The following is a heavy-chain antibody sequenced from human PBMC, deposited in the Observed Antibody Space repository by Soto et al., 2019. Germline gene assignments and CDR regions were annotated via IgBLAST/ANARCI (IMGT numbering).Heavy chain of an antibody. CDR1: GGSISSGGYY. J-gene: IGHJ4*02. Sequence: QVQLQESGPGLVKPSQTLSLTCTVSGGSISSGGYYWSWIRQHPGKGLEWIGYTYYSGSTYYNPSLKSRVTISVDTSKNQFSLKLSSVTAADTAVYYCARGVVVVPAARGPFYDYWGQGTLVTVSS. CDR2: TYYSGST. D-gene: IGHD2-2*01. CDR3: ARGVVVVPAARGPFYDY. V-gene: IGHV4-31*03.